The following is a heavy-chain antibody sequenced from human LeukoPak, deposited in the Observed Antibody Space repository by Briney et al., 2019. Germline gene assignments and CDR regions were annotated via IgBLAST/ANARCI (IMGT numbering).Heavy chain of an antibody. D-gene: IGHD3-3*01. CDR2: ISSSSSYI. Sequence: GGSLRLSCAASGFTFSSYSMNWVRQAPGKGLEWVSSISSSSSYIYYADSVKGRFTISRDNAKNSLYLQMNSLRAEDTAVYYCARGRLNYDFWSGYGYSHYFDYWGQGTLVTVSS. CDR1: GFTFSSYS. V-gene: IGHV3-21*01. J-gene: IGHJ4*02. CDR3: ARGRLNYDFWSGYGYSHYFDY.